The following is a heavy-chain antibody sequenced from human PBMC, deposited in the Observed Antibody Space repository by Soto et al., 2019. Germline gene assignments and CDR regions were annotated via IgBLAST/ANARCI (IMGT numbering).Heavy chain of an antibody. J-gene: IGHJ4*02. CDR1: GFTFSAGW. CDR3: TTDRGITALPLFDC. Sequence: GGSLRLSCAASGFTFSAGWMSWVRQAPGKGLEWVGRIKSKVHGATTDYAAPVKGRFSISRDDSINTVYLQVNSLKTDDTAVYYCTTDRGITALPLFDCWGRGTQVTVSS. V-gene: IGHV3-15*01. CDR2: IKSKVHGATT. D-gene: IGHD3-10*01.